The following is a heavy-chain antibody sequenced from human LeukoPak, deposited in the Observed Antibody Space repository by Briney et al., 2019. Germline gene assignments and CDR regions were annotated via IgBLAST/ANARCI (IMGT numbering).Heavy chain of an antibody. Sequence: GASVKVSCKASGHTFTGYYMHWVRQAPGQGLEWMGRINPNSGGTNYAQKFQGRVTMTRDTSISTAYMELSRLRSDDTAVYYCARGGYYYGSGSPPHFDYWGQGTLVTVSS. CDR2: INPNSGGT. CDR3: ARGGYYYGSGSPPHFDY. V-gene: IGHV1-2*06. D-gene: IGHD3-10*01. CDR1: GHTFTGYY. J-gene: IGHJ4*02.